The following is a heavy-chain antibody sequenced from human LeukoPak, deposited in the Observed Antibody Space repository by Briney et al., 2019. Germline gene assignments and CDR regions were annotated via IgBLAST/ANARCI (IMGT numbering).Heavy chain of an antibody. Sequence: PGGSLRLSYAASGFSFSSYAMHWVRQAPGKGLEWVAFIRYDGRNKYYADSVKGRFTISRDNSKNTLYLQMNSLRAEDTSVFYCAKDLGDSGPTPDSDYWGQGTLVTVSS. CDR2: IRYDGRNK. CDR1: GFSFSSYA. J-gene: IGHJ4*02. V-gene: IGHV3-30*02. CDR3: AKDLGDSGPTPDSDY. D-gene: IGHD1-26*01.